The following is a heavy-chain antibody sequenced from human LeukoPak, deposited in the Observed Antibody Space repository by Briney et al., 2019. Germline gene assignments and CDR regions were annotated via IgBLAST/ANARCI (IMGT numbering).Heavy chain of an antibody. V-gene: IGHV3-74*01. D-gene: IGHD3-10*01. CDR2: INNDGST. J-gene: IGHJ1*01. CDR1: GFTFGNYW. CDR3: ARDYYGSIDL. Sequence: LTGGSLRLSCVASGFTFGNYWMHWVRQAPGKELVCISRINNDGSTVYADSVAGRFTISRDNARNTLYLQMNTLRVEDTAVYYCARDYYGSIDLWGQGTLVTVSS.